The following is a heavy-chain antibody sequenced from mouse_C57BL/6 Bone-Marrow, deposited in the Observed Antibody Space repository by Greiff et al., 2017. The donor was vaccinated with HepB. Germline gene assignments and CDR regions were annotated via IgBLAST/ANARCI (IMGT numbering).Heavy chain of an antibody. CDR3: ARYGDYRYWYFDV. CDR1: GYTFTSYG. V-gene: IGHV1-81*01. Sequence: VQLQESGAELARPGASVKLSCKASGYTFTSYGISWVKQRTGQGLEWIGEIYPRSGNTYYNEKFKGKATLTADKSSSTAYMELRSLTSEDSAVYFCARYGDYRYWYFDVWGTGTTVTVSS. D-gene: IGHD2-4*01. CDR2: IYPRSGNT. J-gene: IGHJ1*03.